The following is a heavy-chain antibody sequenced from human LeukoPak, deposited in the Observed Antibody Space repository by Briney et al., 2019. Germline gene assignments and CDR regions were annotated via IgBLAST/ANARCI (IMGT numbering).Heavy chain of an antibody. D-gene: IGHD2-2*01. Sequence: ASVKVSCKASGDTFTDFYMHWVRQAPGQGLEWMGWINPDSGGTNYAQKFQGRVTVTRDTSIRTVYMELSRLTSDDTAVYYCARAGIVIVPAEGDWGQGTLVTVSS. CDR1: GDTFTDFY. V-gene: IGHV1-2*02. J-gene: IGHJ4*02. CDR2: INPDSGGT. CDR3: ARAGIVIVPAEGD.